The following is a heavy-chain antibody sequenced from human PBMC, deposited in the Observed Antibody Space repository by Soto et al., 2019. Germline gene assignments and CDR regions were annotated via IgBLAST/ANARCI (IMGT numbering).Heavy chain of an antibody. V-gene: IGHV4-34*01. CDR1: GGSFSGYY. CDR3: ARGQPPAY. Sequence: ETLSLTCAVYGGSFSGYYWSWTRQPPGKGLEWIGEITNSGGTNYNPSLKSRVIISVDTSKNQFSLKLTSVTAADTAVYYCARGQPPAYWGQGALVTVSS. D-gene: IGHD2-2*01. J-gene: IGHJ4*02. CDR2: ITNSGGT.